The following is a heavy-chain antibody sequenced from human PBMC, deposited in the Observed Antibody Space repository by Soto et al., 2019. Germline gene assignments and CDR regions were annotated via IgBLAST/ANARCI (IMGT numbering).Heavy chain of an antibody. V-gene: IGHV4-30-2*01. CDR3: ARERGGYGLFDS. D-gene: IGHD5-18*01. CDR1: GGSISNAAYS. CDR2: IYPSGMP. J-gene: IGHJ4*02. Sequence: SETLSLTCTVSGGSISNAAYSWSWIRQPPGKGLEWIGYIYPSGMPFYNPSLRSRVTTSIGRSNDQFSLNLKSVTAADTAVYYCARERGGYGLFDSWGQGTLVTVSS.